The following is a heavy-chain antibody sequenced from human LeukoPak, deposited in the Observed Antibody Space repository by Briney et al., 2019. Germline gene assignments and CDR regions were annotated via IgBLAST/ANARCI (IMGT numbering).Heavy chain of an antibody. CDR2: IYYSGST. D-gene: IGHD3-3*01. V-gene: IGHV4-59*01. J-gene: IGHJ3*02. Sequence: ASETLSLTCTVSGGSISSYYWSWVRQPPGKGLEWIGYIYYSGSTSYDPSLKSRVTLSVDTSKNQFSLKPSSVTAADTAVYYCAREQENFWSGLGYAFDIWGQGTMVTVSS. CDR3: AREQENFWSGLGYAFDI. CDR1: GGSISSYY.